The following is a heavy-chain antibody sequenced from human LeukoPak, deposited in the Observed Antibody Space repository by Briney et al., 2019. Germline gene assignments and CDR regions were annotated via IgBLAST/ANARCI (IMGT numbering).Heavy chain of an antibody. Sequence: GGSLRLSRAASGFTFSSYAMSWVRQAPGKGLEWVSAISGSGGSTYYADSVKGRFTISRDNSKNTLYLQMNSLRAEDTAVYYCAKERGYSYGLYYFDYWGQGTLVTVSS. J-gene: IGHJ4*02. CDR3: AKERGYSYGLYYFDY. CDR2: ISGSGGST. D-gene: IGHD5-18*01. CDR1: GFTFSSYA. V-gene: IGHV3-23*01.